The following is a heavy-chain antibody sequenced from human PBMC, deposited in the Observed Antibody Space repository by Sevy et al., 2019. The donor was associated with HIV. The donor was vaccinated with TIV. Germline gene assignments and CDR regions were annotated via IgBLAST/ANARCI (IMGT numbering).Heavy chain of an antibody. J-gene: IGHJ4*01. V-gene: IGHV3-53*01. CDR3: XVVAXXX. CDR2: IYSGDSI. Sequence: GGSLRLSCAASGFTVSSNYMSWVRQAPGKGLEWVXVIYSGDSISYADSVKGRFTISRDNSKNTLYLQMNSLRAEDTAVYXXXVVAXXXXGXGTLVTVSS. CDR1: GFTVSSNY.